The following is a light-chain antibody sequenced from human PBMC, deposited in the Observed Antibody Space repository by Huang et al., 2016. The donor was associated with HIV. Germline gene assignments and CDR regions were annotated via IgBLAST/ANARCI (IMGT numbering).Light chain of an antibody. Sequence: EIVMTQSPGTLSVSPGERATLSYRASQSVSNEVAWFQQKPGQAPRLLIYGANIRPSGTPAGFSGSGSGTEFTLTISSLQSEDFAIYYCQQYNDWPWTFGQGTKVEIK. V-gene: IGKV3-15*01. CDR1: QSVSNE. CDR3: QQYNDWPWT. CDR2: GAN. J-gene: IGKJ1*01.